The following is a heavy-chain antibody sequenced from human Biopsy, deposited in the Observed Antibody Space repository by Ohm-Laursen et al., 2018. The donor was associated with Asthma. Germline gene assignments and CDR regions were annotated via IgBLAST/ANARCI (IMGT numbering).Heavy chain of an antibody. CDR3: ARGRHYDFWSGYYIEYFDY. CDR2: LIPVLGTP. J-gene: IGHJ4*02. Sequence: GATVKISCKASGDSFSNYAISWVRQAPGQGLEWMGGLIPVLGTPDHAQMFEGRVTITADESTSTAYMELSRLRSDDTAVYYCARGRHYDFWSGYYIEYFDYWGQGTLVTVSS. V-gene: IGHV1-69*13. D-gene: IGHD3-3*01. CDR1: GDSFSNYA.